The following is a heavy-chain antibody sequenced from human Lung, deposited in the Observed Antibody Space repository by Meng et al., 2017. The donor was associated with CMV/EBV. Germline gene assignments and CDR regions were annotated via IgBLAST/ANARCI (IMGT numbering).Heavy chain of an antibody. CDR3: ARVGAYCGGDCYHPR. J-gene: IGHJ4*02. CDR1: SCSLISRIW. Sequence: HAHSQASFPTLHNPAGPLSLTGSVSSCSLISRIWWSWVRQPPGNGLEWIGEIYHSCSTNYTPSRKSRVTISVDESKNQFSLRLSSVTAADTAVYYCARVGAYCGGDCYHPRWGQGTLVTVSS. CDR2: IYHSCST. V-gene: IGHV4-4*02. D-gene: IGHD2-21*02.